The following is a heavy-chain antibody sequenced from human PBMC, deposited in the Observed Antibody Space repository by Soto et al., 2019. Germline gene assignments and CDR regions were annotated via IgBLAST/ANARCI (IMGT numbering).Heavy chain of an antibody. Sequence: QVQLVESGGGVVQPGRSLRLSCAASGFTFNTYAFHWVRQAPGKGLEWVAVIIYDGTKDYYADSVKGRFTISRDNSENTVYLQMSSLRLDDTAVYYWARESDPFNSDSSRDAFHVWGQGTTVTVSS. V-gene: IGHV3-30-3*01. CDR3: ARESDPFNSDSSRDAFHV. CDR1: GFTFNTYA. D-gene: IGHD6-6*01. CDR2: IIYDGTKD. J-gene: IGHJ3*01.